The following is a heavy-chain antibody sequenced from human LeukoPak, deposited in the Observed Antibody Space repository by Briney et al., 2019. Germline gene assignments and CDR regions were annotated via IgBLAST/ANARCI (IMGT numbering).Heavy chain of an antibody. CDR2: IYYSGST. V-gene: IGHV4-59*01. Sequence: SETLSLTCTVSGGSISSYYWSWVRQPPGKGLEWIGNIYYSGSTNYNPSLKSRVTISVDTSKNQFSLNLRSVTAADTAVFYCARVHRLVPGPFHIWGQGTMVIVSS. D-gene: IGHD6-6*01. CDR3: ARVHRLVPGPFHI. CDR1: GGSISSYY. J-gene: IGHJ3*02.